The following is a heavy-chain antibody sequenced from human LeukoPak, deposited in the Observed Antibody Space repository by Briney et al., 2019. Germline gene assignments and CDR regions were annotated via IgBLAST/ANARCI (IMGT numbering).Heavy chain of an antibody. J-gene: IGHJ3*02. Sequence: GSLKLSCAASGFTFSGSAMHWVRQASGKGLEWVGRIRSKANSYVTAYAASVKGRFTISRDDSKNTAYLQMNSLKTEDTAVYYCTRHIAVAGTAAFDIWGQGTMVTVSS. CDR2: IRSKANSYVT. D-gene: IGHD6-19*01. CDR1: GFTFSGSA. V-gene: IGHV3-73*01. CDR3: TRHIAVAGTAAFDI.